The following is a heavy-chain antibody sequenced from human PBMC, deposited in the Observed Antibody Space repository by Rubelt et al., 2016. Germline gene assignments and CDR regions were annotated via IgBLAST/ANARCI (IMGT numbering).Heavy chain of an antibody. CDR1: GFTFSSYS. CDR3: TRAVHTAVPSPFWYFDF. CDR2: IYSDDRT. D-gene: IGHD5-18*01. Sequence: VESGGGLVQPGGSLRLSCAASGFTFSSYSMTWVRQAPGKGLEWVSLIYSDDRTTYADSVKGRFTISRDIAKNTVYLQMDSLRAEDTAVYYCTRAVHTAVPSPFWYFDFWGQGTLVTVSS. J-gene: IGHJ4*02. V-gene: IGHV3-66*01.